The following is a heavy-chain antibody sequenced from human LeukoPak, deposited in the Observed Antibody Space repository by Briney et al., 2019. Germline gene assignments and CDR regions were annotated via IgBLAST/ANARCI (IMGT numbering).Heavy chain of an antibody. J-gene: IGHJ4*02. Sequence: GGSLRLSCSVSGFTFSTYVMHWVRQAPGKGLEYVSAISSNGDNTYYADSVKGRFTISRDNSKNTLYPQMNSLRAEDTAVYYCAKDFFRYCSGGSCYSDYWGQGTLVTVSS. CDR1: GFTFSTYV. V-gene: IGHV3-64*04. D-gene: IGHD2-15*01. CDR3: AKDFFRYCSGGSCYSDY. CDR2: ISSNGDNT.